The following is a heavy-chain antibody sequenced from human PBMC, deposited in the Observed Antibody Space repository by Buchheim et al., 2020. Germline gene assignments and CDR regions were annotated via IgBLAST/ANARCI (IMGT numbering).Heavy chain of an antibody. Sequence: QVQLQQWGAGLLKPSETLSFTCAVYGGSLDGSYWSWIRQSPGKRLEWIGEINHGGSTNYNPSLKSRVTISVDTSKNHSSLNLTSMTAADTAVYYCARMRVAARLFDFWGQRTL. V-gene: IGHV4-34*02. D-gene: IGHD6-25*01. CDR1: GGSLDGSY. J-gene: IGHJ4*02. CDR2: INHGGST. CDR3: ARMRVAARLFDF.